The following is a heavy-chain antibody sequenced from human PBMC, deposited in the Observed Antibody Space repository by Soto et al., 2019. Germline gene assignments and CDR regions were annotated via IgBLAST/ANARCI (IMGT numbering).Heavy chain of an antibody. CDR1: GGSFSGYY. D-gene: IGHD6-13*01. Sequence: SETLSLTCAVYGGSFSGYYWSWIRQPPGKGLEWIGEINHSGSTNYNPSLKSRVTISVDTSKNQFSLKLSSVTAADTAVYYCARGDGSSWTYYFDYWGQGTLVTVSS. CDR2: INHSGST. V-gene: IGHV4-34*01. J-gene: IGHJ4*02. CDR3: ARGDGSSWTYYFDY.